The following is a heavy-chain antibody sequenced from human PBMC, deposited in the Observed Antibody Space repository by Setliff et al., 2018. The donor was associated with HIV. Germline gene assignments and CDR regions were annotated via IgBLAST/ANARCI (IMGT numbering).Heavy chain of an antibody. J-gene: IGHJ5*02. CDR3: ARDFGDNSGWDL. V-gene: IGHV4-59*02. CDR1: GVSVTSHF. Sequence: SETLSLTCAVSGVSVTSHFWSRIRQPPGKGLEWIGYFSYRGGTNSNPSLNGRVTISVDTSKNDVSLKMRSVTAADTAVYYCARDFGDNSGWDLWGQGMLVTVSS. D-gene: IGHD1-20*01. CDR2: FSYRGGT.